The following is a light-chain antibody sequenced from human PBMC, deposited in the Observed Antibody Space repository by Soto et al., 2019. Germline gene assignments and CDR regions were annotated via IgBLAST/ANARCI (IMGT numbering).Light chain of an antibody. Sequence: EIVMTQSPATLSVSPGERATLSCRASQSVGSSLAWYQQKPGQAPRLLIYGASTRATGIPARFSGSGSGTEFTLTISSLQSEDFAIYFCQQRSNWPPEITFGPGTKVDIK. V-gene: IGKV3-15*01. CDR3: QQRSNWPPEIT. CDR2: GAS. J-gene: IGKJ3*01. CDR1: QSVGSS.